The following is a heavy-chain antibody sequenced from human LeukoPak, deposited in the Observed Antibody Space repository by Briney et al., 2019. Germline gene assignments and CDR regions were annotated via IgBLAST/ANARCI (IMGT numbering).Heavy chain of an antibody. V-gene: IGHV1-2*02. CDR2: INPNSGGT. CDR3: ARVRYDILTGYPNLFDY. J-gene: IGHJ4*02. Sequence: ASVKVSCKASGYTFTGYYMHWVRQAPGQGLEWMGWINPNSGGTNYAQKFQGRVTMTRDTSISTAYMELSRLRSDDTAVYCCARVRYDILTGYPNLFDYWGQGTLVTVSS. CDR1: GYTFTGYY. D-gene: IGHD3-9*01.